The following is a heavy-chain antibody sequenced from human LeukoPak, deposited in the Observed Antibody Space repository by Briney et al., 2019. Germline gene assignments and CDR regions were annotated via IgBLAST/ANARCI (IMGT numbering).Heavy chain of an antibody. Sequence: SETLSLTCTVSGGSISSSDFNWGWIRQPPGKGLEWIGVISYSGSTYYNPSLKSRVTISVDTSKNQFSLKLSSVTAADTAVYYCARDFGRGDSYYFDYWGQGTLVTVSS. CDR2: ISYSGST. D-gene: IGHD3-16*01. CDR1: GGSISSSDFN. J-gene: IGHJ4*02. CDR3: ARDFGRGDSYYFDY. V-gene: IGHV4-39*07.